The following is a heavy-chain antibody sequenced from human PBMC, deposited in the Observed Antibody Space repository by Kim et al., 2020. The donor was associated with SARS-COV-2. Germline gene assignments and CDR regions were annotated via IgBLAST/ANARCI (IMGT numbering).Heavy chain of an antibody. CDR3: ARETLVSINYDFWSGYSAYYYYGMDV. Sequence: GGSLRLSCAASGFTFSSYEMNWVRQTPGKGLEWVSYISSSGSTIYYADSVKGRFTISRDNAKNSLSLQMNSLRAEDTAVYYCARETLVSINYDFWSGYSAYYYYGMDVWGQGTTVTVSS. D-gene: IGHD3-3*01. V-gene: IGHV3-48*03. CDR1: GFTFSSYE. CDR2: ISSSGSTI. J-gene: IGHJ6*02.